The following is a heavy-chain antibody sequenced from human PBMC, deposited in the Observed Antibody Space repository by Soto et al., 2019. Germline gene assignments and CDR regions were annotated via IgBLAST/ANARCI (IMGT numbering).Heavy chain of an antibody. V-gene: IGHV1-69*13. Sequence: RASVKVSCKASGGTFSSYAISWVRQAPGQGLEWMGGIIPIFGTANYAQKFQGRVTITADESTSTAYMELSSLRSEDTAVYYCARAIVVVPAATGGAYYYYYGMDVWGQGTTVTVSS. CDR2: IIPIFGTA. CDR3: ARAIVVVPAATGGAYYYYYGMDV. CDR1: GGTFSSYA. J-gene: IGHJ6*02. D-gene: IGHD2-2*01.